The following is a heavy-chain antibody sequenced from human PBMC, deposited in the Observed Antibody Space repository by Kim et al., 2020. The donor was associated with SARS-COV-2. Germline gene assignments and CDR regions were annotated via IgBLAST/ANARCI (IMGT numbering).Heavy chain of an antibody. Sequence: GGSLRLSCAASGFTFSDYYMSWIRQAPGKGKEWVSYMSSSSSYTKYADSVKGRFTISRDNAKNSLYLQMNSLRAEDTAVYYCARDLKLRYFDWLVFDYWGQGTLVTVSS. J-gene: IGHJ4*02. D-gene: IGHD3-9*01. CDR1: GFTFSDYY. V-gene: IGHV3-11*05. CDR2: MSSSSSYT. CDR3: ARDLKLRYFDWLVFDY.